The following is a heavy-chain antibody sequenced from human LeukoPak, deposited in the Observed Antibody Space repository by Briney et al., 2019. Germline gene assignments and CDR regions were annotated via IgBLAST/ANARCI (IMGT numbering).Heavy chain of an antibody. D-gene: IGHD1-26*01. J-gene: IGHJ4*02. Sequence: SETLSLTCSVSAGSIASSTHLWGWIRQTPGVGLEWIGSVFFQNTYYNPSLQSRVSISVDTSKGQFSLDLRSVTGADTALYYCARHRGSTGFFDFWGRGIVVTVSS. CDR3: ARHRGSTGFFDF. CDR1: AGSIASSTHL. CDR2: VFFQNT. V-gene: IGHV4-39*01.